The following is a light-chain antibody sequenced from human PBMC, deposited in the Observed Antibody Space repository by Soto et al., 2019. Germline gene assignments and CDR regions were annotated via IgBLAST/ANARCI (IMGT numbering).Light chain of an antibody. CDR1: SSNIGNNY. J-gene: IGLJ3*02. CDR3: GSWDNSLSVV. Sequence: QSALTQPPSVSAAPGQKVTISCSGSSSNIGNNYVFWYQQLPGTAPKLLIYENDKRPSGISDRFSGSNSGASATLDITGLQTGDEADYYCGSWDNSLSVVFGGGTKLTVL. CDR2: END. V-gene: IGLV1-51*02.